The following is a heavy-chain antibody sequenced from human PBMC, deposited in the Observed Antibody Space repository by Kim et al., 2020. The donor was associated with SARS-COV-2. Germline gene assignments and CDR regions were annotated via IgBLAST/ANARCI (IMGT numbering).Heavy chain of an antibody. CDR3: ARDRQGGY. Sequence: ASVKVSCKASGYTFTNYGISWVRQAPGQGLEWMGWISTYNGNTNYSQKFQGRVTMTTDTSTTTAYMELRSLRSDDTALYYCARDRQGGYWGHGTLVTV. CDR2: ISTYNGNT. D-gene: IGHD3-16*01. V-gene: IGHV1-18*01. J-gene: IGHJ4*01. CDR1: GYTFTNYG.